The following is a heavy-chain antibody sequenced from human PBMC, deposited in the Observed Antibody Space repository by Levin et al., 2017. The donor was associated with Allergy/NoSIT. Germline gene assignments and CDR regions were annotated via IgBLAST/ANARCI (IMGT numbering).Heavy chain of an antibody. CDR2: IKQDGSEK. J-gene: IGHJ6*03. CDR1: GFTFSSYW. Sequence: GGSLRLSCAASGFTFSSYWMSWVRQAPGKGLEWVANIKQDGSEKYYVDSVKGRFTISRDNAKNSLYLQMNSLRAEDTAVYYCAREGYDFWTRYYYYYMDVWGKGTTVTVSS. V-gene: IGHV3-7*03. CDR3: AREGYDFWTRYYYYYMDV. D-gene: IGHD3-3*01.